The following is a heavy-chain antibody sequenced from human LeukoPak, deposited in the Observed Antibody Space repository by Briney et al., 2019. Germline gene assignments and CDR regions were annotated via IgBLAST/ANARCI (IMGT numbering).Heavy chain of an antibody. D-gene: IGHD3-22*01. Sequence: PGGSLRLSCAASGFXFSSYWMHWVRQAPGKGLVWVSGIDSFGSSKNYADSVRGRFTISRDNAKNTLYLQMRSLRADDTAVYYCARSDHYHDNSGYDVWGQGTLVTVSS. J-gene: IGHJ4*02. V-gene: IGHV3-74*01. CDR2: IDSFGSSK. CDR1: GFXFSSYW. CDR3: ARSDHYHDNSGYDV.